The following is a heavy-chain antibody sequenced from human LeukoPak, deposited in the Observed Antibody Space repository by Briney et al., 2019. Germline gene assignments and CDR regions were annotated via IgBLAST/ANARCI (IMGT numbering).Heavy chain of an antibody. J-gene: IGHJ6*02. D-gene: IGHD2-15*01. CDR1: GFTFSSYG. CDR3: AKRYCKSATCRSDMDA. Sequence: GGSPRLSCAASGFTFSSYGMHWVRQAPGKGLGWVALIQSDGSKTYSADSVKGRFTISRDNPRNTLYLQMDRLRPEDTAVYYCAKRYCKSATCRSDMDAWGQGTTVTVS. V-gene: IGHV3-30*02. CDR2: IQSDGSKT.